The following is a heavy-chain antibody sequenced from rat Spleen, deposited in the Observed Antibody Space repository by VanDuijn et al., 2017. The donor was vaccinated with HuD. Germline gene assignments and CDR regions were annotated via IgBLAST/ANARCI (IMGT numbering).Heavy chain of an antibody. CDR2: ISTSGGRT. CDR3: VRQGYLRDWYFDF. CDR1: GFTFSNFP. V-gene: IGHV5-46*01. Sequence: EVQLVESGGGLVRPGRSMKISCAASGFTFSNFPMAWVRQAPTKGLEWVATISTSGGRTYYRDSVKGRFTISRDDGKSTLYLEMDSLRSEDMATYYCVRQGYLRDWYFDFWGPGTMVTVSS. D-gene: IGHD2-5*01. J-gene: IGHJ1*01.